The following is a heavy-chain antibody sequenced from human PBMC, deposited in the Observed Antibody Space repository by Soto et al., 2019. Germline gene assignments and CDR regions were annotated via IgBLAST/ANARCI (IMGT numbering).Heavy chain of an antibody. CDR2: IYYSGST. V-gene: IGHV4-31*03. J-gene: IGHJ4*02. Sequence: QVQLQESGPGLVKPSQTLSLTCTVSGGSISSGTYHWTWIRQHPEKGLEWIGYIYYSGSTYYNPSLTSRVTRSVDTSKNQFSLRLSSVNAADTAVYYCAREMKYYDTSGDSYFDYWGQGTLVTVSS. D-gene: IGHD3-22*01. CDR3: AREMKYYDTSGDSYFDY. CDR1: GGSISSGTYH.